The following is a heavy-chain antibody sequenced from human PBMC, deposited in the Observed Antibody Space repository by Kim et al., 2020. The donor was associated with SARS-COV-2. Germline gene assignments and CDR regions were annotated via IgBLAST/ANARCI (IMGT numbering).Heavy chain of an antibody. CDR1: GFTFSNYG. Sequence: GGSLRLSCAASGFTFSNYGMHWVRQAPGKGLEWVAGISNDGNSQEFADSVTGRFTISRDNSGNTLSLQLNSLRDDDTAVYYCAKEKDVLGPFDYWGQGTLVSVSS. J-gene: IGHJ4*02. CDR3: AKEKDVLGPFDY. D-gene: IGHD3-16*01. V-gene: IGHV3-30*19. CDR2: ISNDGNSQ.